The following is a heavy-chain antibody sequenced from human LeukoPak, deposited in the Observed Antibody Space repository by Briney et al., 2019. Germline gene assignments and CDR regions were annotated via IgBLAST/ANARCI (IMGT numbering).Heavy chain of an antibody. CDR2: IYHSEST. J-gene: IGHJ4*02. Sequence: SETLSLTCAVSGYSISSGYYWGWIRQPPEKGLEWIGSIYHSESTYYNPSLKSRVTISVDTSKNQFSLKLSSVTAADTAVYYCARHHGYSSSSHYFDYWGQGTLVTVSS. V-gene: IGHV4-38-2*01. CDR3: ARHHGYSSSSHYFDY. CDR1: GYSISSGYY. D-gene: IGHD6-6*01.